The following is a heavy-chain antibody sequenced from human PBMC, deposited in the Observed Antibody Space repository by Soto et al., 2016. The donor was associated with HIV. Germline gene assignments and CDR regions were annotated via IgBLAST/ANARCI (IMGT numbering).Heavy chain of an antibody. CDR1: GFTFGDYA. Sequence: EVQLVESGGDLVQPGRSLRLSCTTSGFTFGDYAMSWVRQAPGKGLEWVGSIRSKIHGGTTEYAASVKGRFMISRDDSKSIAYLQMNSLETEDTGFYYCTRAYDTSGYYSKYWGQGTLVTVSS. J-gene: IGHJ4*02. V-gene: IGHV3-49*04. CDR2: IRSKIHGGTT. D-gene: IGHD3-22*01. CDR3: TRAYDTSGYYSKY.